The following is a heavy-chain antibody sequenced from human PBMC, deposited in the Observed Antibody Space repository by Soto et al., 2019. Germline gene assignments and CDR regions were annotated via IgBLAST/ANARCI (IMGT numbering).Heavy chain of an antibody. V-gene: IGHV4-34*01. CDR1: GGSFSGYY. CDR3: ARNLGYSSGYPIDY. J-gene: IGHJ4*02. D-gene: IGHD5-18*01. CDR2: INHSGST. Sequence: PSETLSLTCAVYGGSFSGYYWSWIRQPPGKGLEWIGEINHSGSTNYNPSLKSRVTISVDMSKNQFSLKLSSVTAADTAVYYCARNLGYSSGYPIDYWGQGXLVTVYS.